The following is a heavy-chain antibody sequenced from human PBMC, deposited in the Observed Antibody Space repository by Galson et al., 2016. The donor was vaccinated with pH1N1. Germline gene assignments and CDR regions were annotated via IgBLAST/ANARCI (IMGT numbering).Heavy chain of an antibody. J-gene: IGHJ4*02. V-gene: IGHV3-33*03. D-gene: IGHD3-22*01. CDR3: TTVDSRGYPAFDN. CDR2: IWSDGSRR. CDR1: GFIFSHVG. Sequence: SLRLSCAASGFIFSHVGMHWVRQAPGKGLEWVAVIWSDGSRRYYSESVEGRFVISRDDSSNTLYLQIGSLRPDDTARYHCTTVDSRGYPAFDNCGQGTPIIVSS.